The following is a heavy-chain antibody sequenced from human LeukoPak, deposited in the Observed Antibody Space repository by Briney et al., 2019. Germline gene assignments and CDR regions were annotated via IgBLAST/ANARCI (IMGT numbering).Heavy chain of an antibody. CDR2: INPNSGGP. J-gene: IGHJ3*02. Sequence: ASVKVSCTASGYTFIAYYIHWVRQAPGQGLEWMGRINPNSGGPNYAQKFQGRVTMTRDTSITTAYMELSSLRSDDTAIYYCVRRGSGYFDSREAFDIWGQGTMVTVSS. CDR3: VRRGSGYFDSREAFDI. D-gene: IGHD3-22*01. V-gene: IGHV1-2*06. CDR1: GYTFIAYY.